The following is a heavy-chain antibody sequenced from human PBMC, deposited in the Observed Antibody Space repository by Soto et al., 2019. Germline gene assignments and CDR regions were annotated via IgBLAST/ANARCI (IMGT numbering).Heavy chain of an antibody. Sequence: EVQLLESGGGLVQPGGSLRLSCAASGFTLSNYAMRWVRQAPGKGLEWVSSLNARGDTSDYADFVKGRFTITRDTSENTRYLQMNSLRAEDTAVYYCATCFWSGYVPFGPSCQGTLVTVFS. CDR3: ATCFWSGYVPFGP. J-gene: IGHJ5*02. V-gene: IGHV3-23*01. CDR2: LNARGDTS. CDR1: GFTLSNYA. D-gene: IGHD3-3*01.